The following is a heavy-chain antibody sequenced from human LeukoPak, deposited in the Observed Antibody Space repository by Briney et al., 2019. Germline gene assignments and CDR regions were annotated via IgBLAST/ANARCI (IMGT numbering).Heavy chain of an antibody. V-gene: IGHV4-39*01. CDR3: ARQSTIAAARIDP. Sequence: SETLSLTCTVSGGSISDSNYYWGWIRQPPGRGLEWIGNIYYSGSAYYSPSLKSRVTVSVDTSKNQFSLKLNSVTAADTAVYYCARQSTIAAARIDPWGQGTLVIVSS. CDR1: GGSISDSNYY. CDR2: IYYSGSA. D-gene: IGHD6-25*01. J-gene: IGHJ5*02.